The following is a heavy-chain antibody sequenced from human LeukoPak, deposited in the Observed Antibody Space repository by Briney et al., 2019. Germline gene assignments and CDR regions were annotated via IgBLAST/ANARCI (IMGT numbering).Heavy chain of an antibody. CDR3: ARGADDSSGFDPAEYFLH. CDR1: GYTFTIYY. J-gene: IGHJ1*01. V-gene: IGHV1-46*01. D-gene: IGHD3-22*01. CDR2: INPSDGGT. Sequence: EASVKVSCKASGYTFTIYYMHWVRQAPGQGLEWMGIINPSDGGTYYAENFQGRVTMTKDTSTSTVYMELSSLRSEDTAFYYCARGADDSSGFDPAEYFLHWGQGTLVTVSS.